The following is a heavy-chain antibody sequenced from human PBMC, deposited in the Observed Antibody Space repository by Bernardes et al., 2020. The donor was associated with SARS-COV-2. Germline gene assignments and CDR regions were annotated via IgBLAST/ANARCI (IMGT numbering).Heavy chain of an antibody. Sequence: SSFTLGLHWPSSVRQPPRKVLEWVANIKQDGSGKYYVYSVKGRFTISRDNAKNSLSLQMNSLRAEDTAVYYCARALSLDSWGQGTLVTVSS. CDR1: SFTLGLHW. CDR2: IKQDGSGK. V-gene: IGHV3-7*02. CDR3: ARALSLDS. J-gene: IGHJ4*02.